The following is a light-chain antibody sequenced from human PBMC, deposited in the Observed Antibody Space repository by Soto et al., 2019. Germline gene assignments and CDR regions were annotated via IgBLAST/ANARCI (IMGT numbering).Light chain of an antibody. CDR1: SSDVGAYNY. J-gene: IGLJ1*01. Sequence: QSALTQPPSASGSPGQSVTISCTGTSSDVGAYNYVSWYQFHAGKAPKLIVYEVSKRPSDVPDRFSASKSGNTASLTVSGLQTEDEADYYCSSYAGSNNHVFGIGTKVTVL. CDR2: EVS. V-gene: IGLV2-8*01. CDR3: SSYAGSNNHV.